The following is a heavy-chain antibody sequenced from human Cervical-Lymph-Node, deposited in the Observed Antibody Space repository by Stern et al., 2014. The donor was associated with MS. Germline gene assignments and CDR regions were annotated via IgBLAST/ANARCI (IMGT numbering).Heavy chain of an antibody. CDR1: GGSFSGYY. J-gene: IGHJ4*02. Sequence: QVQLQQWGAGLLKPSETLSLTCAVYGGSFSGYYWSWIRQPPGKGLEWIGEINHSGSTNYNPSLKSRVTISVDTSKNQFSLKLSSVTAADTAVYYCARENHRNGIAAAGSFDYWGQGTLVTVSS. CDR3: ARENHRNGIAAAGSFDY. CDR2: INHSGST. D-gene: IGHD6-13*01. V-gene: IGHV4-34*01.